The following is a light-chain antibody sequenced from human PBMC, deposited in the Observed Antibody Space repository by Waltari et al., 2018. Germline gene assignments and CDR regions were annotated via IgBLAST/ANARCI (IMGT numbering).Light chain of an antibody. CDR3: SSYASSK. CDR1: SSDIGGHNY. V-gene: IGLV2-14*01. Sequence: QSALTQPASVSGSPGQTITISCTGTSSDIGGHNYVSWYQQHPGKAPKLMIYDVVKRPSGVSNRFSGSKSGNTASLTISGFQAEDDAIYYCSSYASSKFGGGTKLTVL. CDR2: DVV. J-gene: IGLJ2*01.